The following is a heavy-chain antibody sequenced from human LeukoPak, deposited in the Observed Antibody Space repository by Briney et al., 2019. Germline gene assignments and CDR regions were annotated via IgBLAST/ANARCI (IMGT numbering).Heavy chain of an antibody. V-gene: IGHV1-46*01. D-gene: IGHD2-15*01. CDR2: INPSGGST. CDR3: AHCSGGSCQPFDAFDI. J-gene: IGHJ3*02. Sequence: GASVKVSCKASGYTFTSYYMHWVRQAPGQGLEWMGIINPSGGSTSYAQKFQGRVTMTRDTSTSTIYMELSSLRSEDTAVYYCAHCSGGSCQPFDAFDIWGQGTMVTVSS. CDR1: GYTFTSYY.